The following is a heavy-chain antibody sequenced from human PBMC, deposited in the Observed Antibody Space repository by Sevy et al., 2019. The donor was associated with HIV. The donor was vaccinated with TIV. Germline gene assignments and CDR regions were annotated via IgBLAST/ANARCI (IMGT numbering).Heavy chain of an antibody. CDR2: FDPEDGET. D-gene: IGHD3-22*01. Sequence: ASVKVSCKVSGYTLTALSMHWVRQAPGKGLEWMGTFDPEDGETRFAQKFQGRVTRTEDTSTDTAYMELSSLRSVDTAVYFCATRKDYYDSSGYPFDHWGQGALVTVSS. CDR1: GYTLTALS. CDR3: ATRKDYYDSSGYPFDH. J-gene: IGHJ4*02. V-gene: IGHV1-24*01.